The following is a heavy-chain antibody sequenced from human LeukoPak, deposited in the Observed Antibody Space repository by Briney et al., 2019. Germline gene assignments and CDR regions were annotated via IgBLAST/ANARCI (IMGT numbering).Heavy chain of an antibody. J-gene: IGHJ4*01. D-gene: IGHD2/OR15-2a*01. CDR1: GYTFTGYY. CDR3: ARSLGAVIGDYFDY. V-gene: IGHV1-2*04. CDR2: INPKSGAT. Sequence: ASVKVSCKASGYTFTGYYIHWVRQAPGQSLEWMGRINPKSGATNYTQKFQAWVTMTRDMSTSTAYLEMRRLRSDDTAVYYCARSLGAVIGDYFDYWGHGTLVTVSS.